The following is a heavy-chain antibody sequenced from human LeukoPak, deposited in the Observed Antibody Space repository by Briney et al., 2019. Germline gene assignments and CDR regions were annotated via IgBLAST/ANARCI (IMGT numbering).Heavy chain of an antibody. J-gene: IGHJ4*02. CDR2: IKQDGSEK. CDR3: ARVAHLDYDILTGSYFDY. Sequence: GGSLRLSCAASGFTFSSYWMSWVRQAPGKGLEWVANIKQDGSEKYYVDSVKGRFTISRDNAKNSLYLQMNSLRAEDTAVYYCARVAHLDYDILTGSYFDYWGQGTLATVSS. CDR1: GFTFSSYW. D-gene: IGHD3-9*01. V-gene: IGHV3-7*03.